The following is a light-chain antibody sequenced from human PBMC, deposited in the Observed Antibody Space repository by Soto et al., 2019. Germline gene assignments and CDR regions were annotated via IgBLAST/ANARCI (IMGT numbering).Light chain of an antibody. Sequence: DIVMTQSPLSLPVTPGEPASISCRSSQSLLYTNGYNYLDWYLQKPGQSPQLLISLGSDRASGVPDRFSGSGSGTDFTLEISRVEAEDVGVYYCLQSLQTPWTFGQGTNVEIK. CDR1: QSLLYTNGYNY. J-gene: IGKJ1*01. V-gene: IGKV2-28*01. CDR2: LGS. CDR3: LQSLQTPWT.